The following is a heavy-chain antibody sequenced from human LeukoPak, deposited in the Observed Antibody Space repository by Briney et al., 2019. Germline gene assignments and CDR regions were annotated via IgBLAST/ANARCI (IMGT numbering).Heavy chain of an antibody. CDR2: ISYDGSNK. V-gene: IGHV3-30-3*01. J-gene: IGHJ3*02. CDR3: ARVHRPHYYDSINQAFDI. D-gene: IGHD3-22*01. Sequence: GRSLRLSCAASGFTFSSYAMHWVRQAPGKGLEWVAVISYDGSNKYYADSVKGRFTISRDNSKNTLYLQMNSLRAEDTAVYYCARVHRPHYYDSINQAFDIWGQGTMVTVSS. CDR1: GFTFSSYA.